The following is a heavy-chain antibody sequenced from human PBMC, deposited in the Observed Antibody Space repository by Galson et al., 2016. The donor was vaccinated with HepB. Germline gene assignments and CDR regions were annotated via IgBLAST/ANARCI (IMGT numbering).Heavy chain of an antibody. Sequence: PALVKPTQTLTLTCTFSGFSLSTSRAGVGWIRQSPRKALEWLAVIYWNDEEHYSPSLKSRLTITNDTSKNQVVLTMTNMDPVDTATYYCAHRQQYLGQNDYNNYGFDYWGQGTLVTVSS. D-gene: IGHD4-11*01. V-gene: IGHV2-5*01. CDR1: GFSLSTSRAG. CDR2: IYWNDEE. J-gene: IGHJ4*02. CDR3: AHRQQYLGQNDYNNYGFDY.